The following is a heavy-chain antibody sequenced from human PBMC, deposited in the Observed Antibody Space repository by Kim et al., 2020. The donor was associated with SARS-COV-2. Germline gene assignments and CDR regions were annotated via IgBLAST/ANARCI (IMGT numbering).Heavy chain of an antibody. D-gene: IGHD6-6*01. J-gene: IGHJ6*02. CDR1: GGTFSSYA. CDR2: IIPIFGTA. V-gene: IGHV1-69*13. Sequence: SVKVSCKASGGTFSSYAISWVRQAPGQGLEWMGGIIPIFGTANYAQKFQGRVTITADESTSTAYMELSSLRSEDTAVYYCARTLPLAARTYYYYGMDVWGQGTTVTVSS. CDR3: ARTLPLAARTYYYYGMDV.